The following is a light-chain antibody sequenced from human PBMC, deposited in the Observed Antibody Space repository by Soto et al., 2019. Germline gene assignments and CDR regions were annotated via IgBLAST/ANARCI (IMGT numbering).Light chain of an antibody. CDR3: QQYGASPWT. V-gene: IGKV3-20*01. J-gene: IGKJ1*01. Sequence: EVELTQSPGTLSLSPGERATLSCRASQSVSSSHLAWYQQKRAQAPRLLIYDTSTRATGIPDRFSGSGSGTDFTRTISRLEPEDFAVYHCQQYGASPWTFGQGTKVEVK. CDR2: DTS. CDR1: QSVSSSH.